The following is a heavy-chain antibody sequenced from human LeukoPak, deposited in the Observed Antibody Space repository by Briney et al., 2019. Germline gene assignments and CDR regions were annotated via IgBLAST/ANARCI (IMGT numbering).Heavy chain of an antibody. Sequence: GGSLRLSCAASGFTFDDYAMHWVRQAPGKGLEWVSGISWNSGSIGYADSVKGRFTISRDNSKNTLYLQMNSLRAEDTAVYYCAREGYNFYYYYYYMDVWGKGTTVTVSS. CDR2: ISWNSGSI. CDR1: GFTFDDYA. D-gene: IGHD1-1*01. J-gene: IGHJ6*03. CDR3: AREGYNFYYYYYYMDV. V-gene: IGHV3-9*01.